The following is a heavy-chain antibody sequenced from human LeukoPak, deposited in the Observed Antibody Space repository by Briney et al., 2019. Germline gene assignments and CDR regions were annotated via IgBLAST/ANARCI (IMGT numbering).Heavy chain of an antibody. CDR3: AREVAAAGTLVGMDV. D-gene: IGHD6-13*01. Sequence: GGSLRLSCAASGFTVSSNYMSWVRQAPGKGLEWVSVIYSGGSTYYADSVKGRFTISRHNSKNALYLQMNSLRAEDTAVYYCAREVAAAGTLVGMDVWGQGTTVTVSS. CDR2: IYSGGST. V-gene: IGHV3-53*04. J-gene: IGHJ6*02. CDR1: GFTVSSNY.